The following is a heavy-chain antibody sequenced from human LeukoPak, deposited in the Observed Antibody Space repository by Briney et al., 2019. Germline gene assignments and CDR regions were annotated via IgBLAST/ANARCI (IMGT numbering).Heavy chain of an antibody. J-gene: IGHJ4*02. V-gene: IGHV3-53*01. CDR1: GFTYDDYG. D-gene: IGHD4-17*01. Sequence: GGSLRLSCAASGFTYDDYGMSWVRQAPGKGLEWVSAISSDGNTYYADSVKGRFTISRDNSKNTLLLQMNSLRAEDTAVYYCARLTYGEKFEYWGQGTLVTVSS. CDR3: ARLTYGEKFEY. CDR2: ISSDGNT.